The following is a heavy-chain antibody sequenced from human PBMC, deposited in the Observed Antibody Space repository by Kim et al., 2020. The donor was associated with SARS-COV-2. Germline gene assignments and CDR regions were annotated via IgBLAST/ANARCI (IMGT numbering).Heavy chain of an antibody. J-gene: IGHJ4*02. D-gene: IGHD3-10*01. CDR3: ARLTYYYGSASDY. V-gene: IGHV4-34*01. Sequence: SETLSLTCAVYGGSFSGYYWSWIHQPPGKGLEWIGEINHSGSTNYNPSLKSRVTISVDTSKNQFSLKLSSVTAADTAVYYCARLTYYYGSASDYWGQGTLVTVSS. CDR2: INHSGST. CDR1: GGSFSGYY.